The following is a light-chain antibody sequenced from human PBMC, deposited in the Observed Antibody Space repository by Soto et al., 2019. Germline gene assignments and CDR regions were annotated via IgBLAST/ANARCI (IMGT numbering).Light chain of an antibody. Sequence: EIVMTQSPATLSVSPGERATLSCRASQTVCSNLAWYQQKPGQAPRLLIYYASTRAAGIPARFSGSGSGTEFTLTISSLQSEDFAVYYCQQYNYWPRTFGQGTKVEIK. V-gene: IGKV3-15*01. CDR3: QQYNYWPRT. CDR2: YAS. J-gene: IGKJ1*01. CDR1: QTVCSN.